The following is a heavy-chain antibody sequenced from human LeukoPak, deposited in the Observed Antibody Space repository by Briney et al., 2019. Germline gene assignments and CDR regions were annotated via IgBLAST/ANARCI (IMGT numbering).Heavy chain of an antibody. V-gene: IGHV4-39*01. CDR1: GGSISSSSYY. CDR2: IYYSGST. J-gene: IGHJ4*02. Sequence: SETLSLTCTVSGGSISSSSYYWGWIRQPPGKGLEWIGSIYYSGSTYYNPSLKSRVTISVDTSKNQFSLKLSSVTAADTAVYYCARAVDIMATIDYWGQGTLVTVSS. CDR3: ARAVDIMATIDY. D-gene: IGHD5-12*01.